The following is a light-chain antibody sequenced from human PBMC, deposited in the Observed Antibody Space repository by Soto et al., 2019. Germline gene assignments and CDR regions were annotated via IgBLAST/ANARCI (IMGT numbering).Light chain of an antibody. CDR2: SNS. J-gene: IGLJ1*01. Sequence: QSVLTQPPSASGTPGQRVTISCSGSSSNIGSNSVNWYQQVPGTAPKILIYSNSQRPSGGPDRFSGSKSGTSASLAISGLQSEDEADYYCGVSDDSVNVRYLFGTGTKVTVL. V-gene: IGLV1-44*01. CDR3: GVSDDSVNVRYL. CDR1: SSNIGSNS.